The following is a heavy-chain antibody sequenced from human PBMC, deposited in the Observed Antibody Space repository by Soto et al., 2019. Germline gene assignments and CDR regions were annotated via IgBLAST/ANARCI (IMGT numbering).Heavy chain of an antibody. CDR1: GGSISSGGYY. CDR3: ATSVLP. Sequence: QVQLQESGPGLVKPSQTLSLTCTVSGGSISSGGYYWNWIRQHPGKGREWIGYIYYSGITYHNPSLQGRVTIAVDSSKNQSSLKRSSVTAAGTAVYYCATSVLPWGQGTRVTVSS. V-gene: IGHV4-31*03. CDR2: IYYSGIT. J-gene: IGHJ5*02.